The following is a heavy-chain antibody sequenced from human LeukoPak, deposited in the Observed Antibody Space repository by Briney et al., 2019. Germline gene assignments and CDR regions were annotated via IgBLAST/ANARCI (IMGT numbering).Heavy chain of an antibody. Sequence: PSETLSLTCTVSGGSLDSGDYYWSWVRQPPGKGLEWIGYFWYRGITTCTPSLRSRVTMSADTSKNQFSLRVNFVTAADTAVYYCARGSRKGFDYWGQGTLVTVSS. CDR1: GGSLDSGDYY. CDR2: FWYRGIT. J-gene: IGHJ4*02. V-gene: IGHV4-30-4*01. CDR3: ARGSRKGFDY. D-gene: IGHD3-10*01.